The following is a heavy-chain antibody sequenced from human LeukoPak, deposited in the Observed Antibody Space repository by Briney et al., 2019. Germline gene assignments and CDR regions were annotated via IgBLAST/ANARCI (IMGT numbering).Heavy chain of an antibody. Sequence: SVKVSCKASGGTFSSYAISWVRQAPGQGLEWMGRIIPILGIANYAQKFQGRVTITADKSTSTAYMELSSLRSEDTAVCYCARADHYYDSSGYDYWGQGTLVTVSS. D-gene: IGHD3-22*01. CDR3: ARADHYYDSSGYDY. CDR2: IIPILGIA. CDR1: GGTFSSYA. V-gene: IGHV1-69*04. J-gene: IGHJ4*02.